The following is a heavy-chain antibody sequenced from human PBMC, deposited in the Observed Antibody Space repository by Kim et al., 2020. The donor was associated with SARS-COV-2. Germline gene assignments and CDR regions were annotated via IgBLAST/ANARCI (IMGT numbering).Heavy chain of an antibody. J-gene: IGHJ4*02. CDR1: GFTFSSYA. Sequence: GGSLRLSCAASGFTFSSYAMHWVRQAPGKGLEWVAVIWYDGSNKYYADSVKGRFTISRDNSKNTLYLQMNSLRAEDTAVYYCAKDLSIGGSYNYFDYWGQGTLVTVSS. D-gene: IGHD1-26*01. CDR2: IWYDGSNK. V-gene: IGHV3-33*06. CDR3: AKDLSIGGSYNYFDY.